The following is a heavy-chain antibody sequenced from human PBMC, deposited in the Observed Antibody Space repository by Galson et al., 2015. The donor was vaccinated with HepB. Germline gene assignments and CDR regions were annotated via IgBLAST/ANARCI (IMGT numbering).Heavy chain of an antibody. Sequence: SLRLSCAASGFTFSTYAMQWVRQAPGKGLEWVAVISNDGSNKNYADSVKGRFTISRDNSKNTLYLQMNSLRSDDTAIYYCAREQWTAVPWSYGPGYYYYMDVWGKGTTVTVSS. CDR1: GFTFSTYA. V-gene: IGHV3-30-3*01. J-gene: IGHJ6*03. D-gene: IGHD3-10*01. CDR2: ISNDGSNK. CDR3: AREQWTAVPWSYGPGYYYYMDV.